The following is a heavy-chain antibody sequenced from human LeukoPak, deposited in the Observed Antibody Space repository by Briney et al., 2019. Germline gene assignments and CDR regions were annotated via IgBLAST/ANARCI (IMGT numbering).Heavy chain of an antibody. Sequence: GSLRLSCAASGFTFSSYAMSWVRPAPGKGLEWVSAISGSGGSTYYADSVEGRFTISRDNSKNTLYLQMNSLRAEDTAVYHCTRPYYYDSSGYYNDYWGQGTLVTVSS. J-gene: IGHJ4*02. D-gene: IGHD3-22*01. CDR2: ISGSGGST. CDR1: GFTFSSYA. V-gene: IGHV3-23*01. CDR3: TRPYYYDSSGYYNDY.